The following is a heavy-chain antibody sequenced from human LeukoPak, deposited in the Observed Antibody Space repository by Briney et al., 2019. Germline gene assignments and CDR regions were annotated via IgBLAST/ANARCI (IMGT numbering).Heavy chain of an antibody. D-gene: IGHD5-18*01. CDR3: AKNLWLPRDSFDY. J-gene: IGHJ4*02. V-gene: IGHV3-23*01. Sequence: GGSLRLSCAASGFTFSTYGMSCVRQAPRNGLEWVSAISGSGGSTYYADSVKGRFTISRDNSKNKLYLQMNRMRDEDTAVYYCAKNLWLPRDSFDYWGQGTLVTVSS. CDR1: GFTFSTYG. CDR2: ISGSGGST.